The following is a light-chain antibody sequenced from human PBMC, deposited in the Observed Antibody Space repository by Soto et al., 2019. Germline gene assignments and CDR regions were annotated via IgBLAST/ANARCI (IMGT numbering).Light chain of an antibody. CDR2: GAS. V-gene: IGKV3-20*01. CDR1: QSVSSSY. Sequence: EIVLTQSPGTLSLSPGERATLSCRASQSVSSSYLAWYQQKPGQAPRLLIYGASSRATVIPDRFSGSGSGTDFTLTISKLEPEDFAVYYWQQYGSSPVTFGQGTKVEIK. CDR3: QQYGSSPVT. J-gene: IGKJ1*01.